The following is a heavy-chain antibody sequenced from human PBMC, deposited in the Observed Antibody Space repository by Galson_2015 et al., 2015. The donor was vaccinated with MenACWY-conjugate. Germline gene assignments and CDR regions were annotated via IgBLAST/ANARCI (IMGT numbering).Heavy chain of an antibody. J-gene: IGHJ4*02. V-gene: IGHV1-18*01. Sequence: SVKVSCKASGYTFTSYGISWVRQAPGQGLEWMGWISAYNGNTNYAQKLQGRVTMTTDTSTSTAYMELRSLRSDDTAVYYCARAYSSSWYPSGSIDYWGQGTLVTVSS. CDR3: ARAYSSSWYPSGSIDY. D-gene: IGHD6-13*01. CDR1: GYTFTSYG. CDR2: ISAYNGNT.